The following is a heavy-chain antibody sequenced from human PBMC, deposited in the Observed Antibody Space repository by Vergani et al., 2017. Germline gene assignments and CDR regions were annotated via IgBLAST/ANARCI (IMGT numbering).Heavy chain of an antibody. CDR1: GFSLSTSGVG. D-gene: IGHD3-3*01. CDR3: AHSLLRFLEWSYYFDY. J-gene: IGHJ4*02. Sequence: QITLKESGPTLVKPTQTLTLTCTFSGFSLSTSGVGVGWIRQPPGKALEWLALIYWNDDKRYSPSLKSRLTITKDTSKNQVVLTMTNMDPVDTATYYCAHSLLRFLEWSYYFDYWGQGTLVTVSS. V-gene: IGHV2-5*01. CDR2: IYWNDDK.